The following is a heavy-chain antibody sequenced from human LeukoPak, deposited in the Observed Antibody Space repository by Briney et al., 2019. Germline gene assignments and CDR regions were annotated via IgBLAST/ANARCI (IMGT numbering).Heavy chain of an antibody. CDR3: ARGHDYANYMDV. Sequence: GGSLRLSCAASGFKFGSYSMKWVRQAPGKGLEWVSFISSSSSYIYYADSVKGRFTISKDNAKNSLYLQMNSLRAEDTAVYYCARGHDYANYMDVWGKGTTVTVSS. D-gene: IGHD4-17*01. J-gene: IGHJ6*03. CDR2: ISSSSSYI. CDR1: GFKFGSYS. V-gene: IGHV3-21*01.